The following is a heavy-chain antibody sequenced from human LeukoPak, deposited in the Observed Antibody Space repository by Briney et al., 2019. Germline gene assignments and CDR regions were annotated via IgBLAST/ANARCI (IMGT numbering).Heavy chain of an antibody. D-gene: IGHD3-22*01. Sequence: GGVLRLSCAASGFKFDDYGMSWVRQAPGKGLEWVCDINWNGAWTGYADSVKGRFTISRDNAKNSLYLQMNSLRAEDTALYYCAGYYYDSSRGFDLWGQGTLVTVSA. J-gene: IGHJ5*02. V-gene: IGHV3-20*04. CDR1: GFKFDDYG. CDR2: INWNGAWT. CDR3: AGYYYDSSRGFDL.